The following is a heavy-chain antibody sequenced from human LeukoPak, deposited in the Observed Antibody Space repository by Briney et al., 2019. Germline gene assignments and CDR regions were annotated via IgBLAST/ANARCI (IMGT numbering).Heavy chain of an antibody. Sequence: SETLSLTCTVSGGSISSYYWSWIRQPAGKGLEWIGRIYTSGSTNYNPSLKSRVTMSVDTSKNQSSLKLSSVTAADTAVYYCARDLTEWELPSVWGQGTLVTVSS. D-gene: IGHD1-26*01. V-gene: IGHV4-4*07. CDR2: IYTSGST. CDR3: ARDLTEWELPSV. J-gene: IGHJ4*02. CDR1: GGSISSYY.